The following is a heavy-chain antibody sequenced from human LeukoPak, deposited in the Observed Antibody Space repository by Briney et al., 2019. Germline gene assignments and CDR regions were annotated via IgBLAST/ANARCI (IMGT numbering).Heavy chain of an antibody. CDR1: GFTFSDYY. D-gene: IGHD3-22*01. CDR2: ISSSGSTI. J-gene: IGHJ4*02. V-gene: IGHV3-11*01. CDR3: ATSPPANYYDSSGYSIRFGY. Sequence: GGSLRLSCAASGFTFSDYYMSWIRQAPGKGLEWVSYISSSGSTIYYADSVKGRFTISRDNAKNPLYLQMNSLRAEDTAVYYCATSPPANYYDSSGYSIRFGYWGQGTLVTVSS.